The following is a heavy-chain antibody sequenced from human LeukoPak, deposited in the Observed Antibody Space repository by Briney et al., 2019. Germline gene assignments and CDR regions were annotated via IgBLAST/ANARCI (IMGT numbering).Heavy chain of an antibody. CDR1: GFTFSSYS. CDR2: ISSSSNYI. CDR3: ARAGGSTVSHSDY. J-gene: IGHJ4*02. Sequence: GGSLRLSCAASGFTFSSYSINWVRQAPGKGLEWASSISSSSNYIYYADSVKGRFTISRDNTKNSVSLQMKSLRVEDAAVYYCARAGGSTVSHSDYWGQGTLVTVSS. V-gene: IGHV3-21*01. D-gene: IGHD4-17*01.